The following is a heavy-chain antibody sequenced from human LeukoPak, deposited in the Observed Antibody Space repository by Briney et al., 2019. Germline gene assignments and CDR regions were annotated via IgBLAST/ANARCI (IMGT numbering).Heavy chain of an antibody. V-gene: IGHV1-18*01. Sequence: ASVKVSCKASGYTFSSYGISWVRQAPGQGLEWMAWISAYNTNTNYAQKLQGRVTMTTDTSTSTAYMELRSLRSDDTAVYYCARDRYDSSGYPDDAFDIWGQGTMVTVSS. D-gene: IGHD3-22*01. CDR1: GYTFSSYG. CDR3: ARDRYDSSGYPDDAFDI. CDR2: ISAYNTNT. J-gene: IGHJ3*02.